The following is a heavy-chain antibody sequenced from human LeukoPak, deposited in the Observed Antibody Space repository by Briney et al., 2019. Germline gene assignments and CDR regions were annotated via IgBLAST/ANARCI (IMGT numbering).Heavy chain of an antibody. CDR2: TYYSGST. CDR3: SGSGSSYYYGMDV. J-gene: IGHJ6*02. V-gene: IGHV4-31*03. Sequence: TSETLSLTCTVSGGSISSGGYYWSWIRQHPGKGLEWIGYTYYSGSTYYNPSLKSRVTISVDTSKNQFSLKLSSVTAADTAVYYCSGSGSSYYYGMDVWGQGTTVTVSS. D-gene: IGHD3-10*01. CDR1: GGSISSGGYY.